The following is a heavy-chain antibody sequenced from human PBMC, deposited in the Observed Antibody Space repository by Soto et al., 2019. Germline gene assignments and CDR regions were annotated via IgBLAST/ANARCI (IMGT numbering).Heavy chain of an antibody. CDR3: ARAVPGSGSFPFDY. CDR1: GYTFTTYA. Sequence: QVQLVQSGAEVKKPGASVKVSCKASGYTFTTYAMHWVRQAPGQRLEWMGWINAGNGNTEYSQKFQGRVTITRDTSASTADMELSSLRSEDTAVYYCARAVPGSGSFPFDYWGQGTLVTVSS. D-gene: IGHD3-10*01. CDR2: INAGNGNT. V-gene: IGHV1-3*01. J-gene: IGHJ4*02.